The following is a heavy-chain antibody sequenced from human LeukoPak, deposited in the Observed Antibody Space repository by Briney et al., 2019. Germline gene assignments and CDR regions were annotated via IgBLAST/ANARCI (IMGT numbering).Heavy chain of an antibody. V-gene: IGHV4-34*01. J-gene: IGHJ4*02. CDR3: ARFSAAAYRQ. Sequence: SETLSLTCAVYGGSFSGYYWSWIRQPPGKGLEWIGEINHSGSTNYNPSLKSRVTISVDTSKNQFSLKLSSVTAADTAVYYCARFSAAAYRQWGQGTLVTVSS. D-gene: IGHD2-2*01. CDR2: INHSGST. CDR1: GGSFSGYY.